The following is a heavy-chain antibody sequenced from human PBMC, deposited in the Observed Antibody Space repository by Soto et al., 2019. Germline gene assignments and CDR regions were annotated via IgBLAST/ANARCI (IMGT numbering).Heavy chain of an antibody. V-gene: IGHV1-2*04. J-gene: IGHJ6*02. CDR3: ASSPYCSSTSCPTEHYYYYGMDV. CDR2: INPNSGGT. Sequence: ASVKVSCKASGYTFTGYYIHWVRQAPGQGLEWMGWINPNSGGTNYAQKFQGWVTMTRDTSISTAYMELSRLRSDDTAVYYCASSPYCSSTSCPTEHYYYYGMDVWGQGTTVTVSS. D-gene: IGHD2-2*01. CDR1: GYTFTGYY.